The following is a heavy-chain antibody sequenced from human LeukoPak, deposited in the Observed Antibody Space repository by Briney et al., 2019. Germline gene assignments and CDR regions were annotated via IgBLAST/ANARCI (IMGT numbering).Heavy chain of an antibody. D-gene: IGHD2-21*02. CDR1: GGSISSYY. J-gene: IGHJ4*02. Sequence: SETLSLTCTVSGGSISSYYWSWIRQPPGKGLEWIGSIYHSGSTYYNPSLKSRVTISVDTSKNQFSLKLSSVTAADTAVYYCARDRVVVTASFDYWGQGTLVTVSS. CDR2: IYHSGST. V-gene: IGHV4-38-2*02. CDR3: ARDRVVVTASFDY.